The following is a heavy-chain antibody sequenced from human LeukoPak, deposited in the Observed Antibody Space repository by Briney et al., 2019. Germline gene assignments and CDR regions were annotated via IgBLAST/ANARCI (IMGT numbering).Heavy chain of an antibody. Sequence: GGSLRLSCAASGFTFSSYGMHWVRQAPGKGLEWVAVIWYDGSNKYYADSVKGRFTISRDNSKNTLYLQMNSLRAEDTAVYYCATHVFSELRYFAWSTNEWGQGTLVTVSS. D-gene: IGHD3-9*01. CDR3: ATHVFSELRYFAWSTNE. J-gene: IGHJ4*02. CDR2: IWYDGSNK. CDR1: GFTFSSYG. V-gene: IGHV3-30*02.